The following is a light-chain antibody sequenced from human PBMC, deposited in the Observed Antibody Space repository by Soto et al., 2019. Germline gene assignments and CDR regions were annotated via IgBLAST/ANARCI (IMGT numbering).Light chain of an antibody. CDR1: QDISTY. CDR3: QQYNNLPLT. Sequence: DIQMTQSPSSLSASVGDRVTITCQASQDISTYLNWYQQKPGKAPKLLIYDASNLQTGVPSRFSGSGSGTDFTFTISSLQPEDFVTFYCQQYNNLPLTFGGGTKVEIK. J-gene: IGKJ4*01. CDR2: DAS. V-gene: IGKV1-33*01.